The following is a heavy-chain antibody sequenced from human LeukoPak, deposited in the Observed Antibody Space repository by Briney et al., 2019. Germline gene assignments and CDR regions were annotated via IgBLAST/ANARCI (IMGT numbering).Heavy chain of an antibody. CDR3: SRGDSYFDY. J-gene: IGHJ4*02. Sequence: PGGSLRLSCAASGFTVSSNYMSWVRQAPGKGLEWVALIWYDGSNKYYADSVKGRFTISRDNAKNTLYLQMNSLRAEDTAVYYCSRGDSYFDYWGQGTLVTVSS. V-gene: IGHV3-33*08. CDR1: GFTVSSNY. D-gene: IGHD3-16*01. CDR2: IWYDGSNK.